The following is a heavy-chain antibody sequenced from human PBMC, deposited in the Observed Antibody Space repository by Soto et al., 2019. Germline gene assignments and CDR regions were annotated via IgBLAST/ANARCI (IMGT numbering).Heavy chain of an antibody. CDR2: ISFDGTSK. J-gene: IGHJ4*02. V-gene: IGHV3-30*18. Sequence: PVGSLRLSCEVSGLKFSKFGYGVHWVRQSPGEGLEWLSFISFDGTSKVYADSVKGRFTISRVNSKNIVYLQMNSLRVDDTALYYCVKEVETVRLVAFALWGQGTQVTVSS. CDR1: GLKFSKFGYG. D-gene: IGHD5-18*01. CDR3: VKEVETVRLVAFAL.